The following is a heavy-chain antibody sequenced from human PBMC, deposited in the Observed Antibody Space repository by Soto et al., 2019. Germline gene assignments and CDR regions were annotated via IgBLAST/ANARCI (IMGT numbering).Heavy chain of an antibody. V-gene: IGHV1-2*02. Sequence: QVQLVQSGAEVKKPGASVKVSCKASGYTFTGYYMHWVRQAPGQGVEGMGGINPNSGGTNYAQKVQGSVTMTRDTSISTAYMELSRLRSDDTAVYYCASLILTGYYNVIGNHLIDYWGQGTLVTVSS. D-gene: IGHD3-9*01. CDR3: ASLILTGYYNVIGNHLIDY. CDR1: GYTFTGYY. J-gene: IGHJ4*02. CDR2: INPNSGGT.